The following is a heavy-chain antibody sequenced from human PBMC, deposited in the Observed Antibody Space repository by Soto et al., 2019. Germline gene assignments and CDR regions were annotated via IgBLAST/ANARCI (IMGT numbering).Heavy chain of an antibody. CDR3: ARDEGLGVNYYYYGMDV. J-gene: IGHJ6*02. V-gene: IGHV3-33*01. D-gene: IGHD3-10*01. Sequence: QVQLVESGGGVVQPGRSLRLSSAASGFTFSSYGMHWVRQAPGKGLEWVAVIWYDGSNKYYADSVKGRFTISRDNSKNMLYLQMNSLRAEDTAVYYCARDEGLGVNYYYYGMDVWGQGTTVTVSS. CDR1: GFTFSSYG. CDR2: IWYDGSNK.